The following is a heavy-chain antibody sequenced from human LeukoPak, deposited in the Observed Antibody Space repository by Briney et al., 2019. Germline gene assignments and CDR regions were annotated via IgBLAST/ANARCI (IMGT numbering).Heavy chain of an antibody. J-gene: IGHJ4*02. D-gene: IGHD1-26*01. V-gene: IGHV3-23*01. CDR1: GFTFSSYA. CDR3: AKDGPWGSYSPGDY. CDR2: ISGSDDST. Sequence: GGSLRLSCAASGFTFSSYAMSWVRQAPGKGLKWVSTISGSDDSTYYVNSVKGRFTISRDNSKKTLYLQMNSLRAEDTAVYYCAKDGPWGSYSPGDYWGQGTLVTVSS.